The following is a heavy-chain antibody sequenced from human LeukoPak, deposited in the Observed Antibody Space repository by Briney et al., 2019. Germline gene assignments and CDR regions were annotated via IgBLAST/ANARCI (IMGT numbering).Heavy chain of an antibody. CDR3: ASVGAINY. CDR2: IYYSGST. D-gene: IGHD1-26*01. J-gene: IGHJ4*02. CDR1: GGSISSYY. V-gene: IGHV4-59*01. Sequence: SETLSLTCTVSGGSISSYYWSWIRQPPGKGLEWIEYIYYSGSTNYNPSLKSRVTISVDTSKNQFSLKLSSVTAADTAVYYCASVGAINYWGQGTLVTVSS.